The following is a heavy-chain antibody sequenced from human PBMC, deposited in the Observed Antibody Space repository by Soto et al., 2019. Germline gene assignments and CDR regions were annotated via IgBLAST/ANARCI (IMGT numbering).Heavy chain of an antibody. CDR1: GGTFSSYA. CDR2: IIPIFGTA. V-gene: IGHV1-69*01. D-gene: IGHD6-13*01. CDR3: GTGGEQQLVLGY. J-gene: IGHJ4*02. Sequence: QVQLVQSGAEVKKPGTSVKVSCKASGGTFSSYAISWVRQSPGQGLEWMGGIIPIFGTANYAQKFQGRVTITADESTSTAYMELSSLRSEDTAVYYCGTGGEQQLVLGYWGQGTLVTVSS.